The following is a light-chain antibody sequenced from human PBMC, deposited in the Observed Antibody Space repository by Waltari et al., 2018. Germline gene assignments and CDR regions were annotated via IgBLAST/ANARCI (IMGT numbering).Light chain of an antibody. CDR1: SGHSSNV. V-gene: IGLV4-69*01. CDR3: QTGGHGTWV. Sequence: QLVLTQSPSASASLGASVKLTCTLSSGHSSNVIAWLQQRPEKGPRYLMKVNSDGSHSKGDESPDRFSGSSSGAELYLTISNLQSEDEADYFCQTGGHGTWVFGGGTTLTVL. J-gene: IGLJ3*02. CDR2: VNSDGSH.